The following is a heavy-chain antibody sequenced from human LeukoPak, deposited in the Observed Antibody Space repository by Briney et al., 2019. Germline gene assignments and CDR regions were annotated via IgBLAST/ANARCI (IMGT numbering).Heavy chain of an antibody. CDR2: INHSGST. CDR1: GGSFGGYY. Sequence: PLETLSLTCAVYGGSFGGYYWSWIRQPPGKGLEWIGEINHSGSTNYNPSLKSRVTISVDTSKNQFSLKLSSVTAADTAVYYCARTAYYYGSGSPFSYWGQGTLVTVSS. D-gene: IGHD3-10*01. CDR3: ARTAYYYGSGSPFSY. J-gene: IGHJ4*02. V-gene: IGHV4-34*01.